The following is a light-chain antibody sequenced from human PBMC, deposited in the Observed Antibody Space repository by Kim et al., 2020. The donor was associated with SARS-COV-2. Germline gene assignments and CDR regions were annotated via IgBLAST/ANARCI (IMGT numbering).Light chain of an antibody. V-gene: IGKV3-15*01. CDR3: QQYRTWPL. CDR1: QDIINS. Sequence: DIVMTQSPPTLSVSPGDRATLSCRASQDIINSLAWYQQKPGQAPRLLIYGAVTRATGVPDRFNGRQSGTEFTLTISSLQSEDSAVYYCQQYRTWPLFGPGTKLEI. CDR2: GAV. J-gene: IGKJ2*01.